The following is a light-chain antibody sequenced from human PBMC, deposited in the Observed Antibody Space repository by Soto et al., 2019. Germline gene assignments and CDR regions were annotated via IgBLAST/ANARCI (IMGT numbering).Light chain of an antibody. CDR2: GAS. CDR1: QSVSSN. V-gene: IGKV3-15*01. Sequence: EIVMAQSPATLSVSPGERATLSCRASQSVSSNLAWYQQKPGQAPRLLIYGASTRATGIPARFSGSGSGTEFTLTIRSLQSEDFAVYYCHQYSNWCTFGQGTKVEIK. J-gene: IGKJ1*01. CDR3: HQYSNWCT.